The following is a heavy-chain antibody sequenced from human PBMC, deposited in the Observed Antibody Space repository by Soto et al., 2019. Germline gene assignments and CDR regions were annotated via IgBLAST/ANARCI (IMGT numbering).Heavy chain of an antibody. V-gene: IGHV3-23*01. CDR1: GFTFSSHV. J-gene: IGHJ4*02. Sequence: EVQLWESGGGLVQPGGSLRLSCAVSGFTFSSHVMSWVRQAPGKGLEWVSAISGTGGTYYADSVKGRFTISRDNSENALYLQMNSLRDEDTAVYYCAKVRRGAYCSGGICYSPDYWGQGTLVIVSS. D-gene: IGHD2-15*01. CDR3: AKVRRGAYCSGGICYSPDY. CDR2: ISGTGGT.